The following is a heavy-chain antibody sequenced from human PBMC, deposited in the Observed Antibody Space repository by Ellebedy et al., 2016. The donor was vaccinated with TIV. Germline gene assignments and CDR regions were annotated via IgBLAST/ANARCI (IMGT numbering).Heavy chain of an antibody. D-gene: IGHD1-26*01. CDR1: AFNVTSNY. Sequence: PGGSLRLSCAVSAFNVTSNYMSWVRPAPGQGLEWVSVIYSGGGLYYAESVKGRFTISRDNSKSTLFLQMNSLRAEDTAVYYCVGGNGGGAKYWGQGALVTVSS. CDR3: VGGNGGGAKY. V-gene: IGHV3-53*01. J-gene: IGHJ4*02. CDR2: IYSGGGL.